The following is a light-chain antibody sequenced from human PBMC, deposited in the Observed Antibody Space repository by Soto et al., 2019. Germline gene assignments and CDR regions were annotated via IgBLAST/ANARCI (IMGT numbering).Light chain of an antibody. CDR2: GAS. CDR3: QQTSSPPWT. Sequence: DIQMTQSPSSLSASVGDRVTITCRASQSISIYLNWYQQTPGKAPKLLIYGASTLQSGVSSRFSGSGSGTDFTLTISSLQPEDCATYYCQQTSSPPWTFGQGTKVEIK. V-gene: IGKV1-39*01. J-gene: IGKJ1*01. CDR1: QSISIY.